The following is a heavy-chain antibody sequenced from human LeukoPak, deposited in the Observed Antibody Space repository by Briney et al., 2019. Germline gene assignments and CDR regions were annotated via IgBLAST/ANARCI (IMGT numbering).Heavy chain of an antibody. J-gene: IGHJ5*02. CDR3: AKDLSIAARRVVP. CDR2: IRGIGGST. V-gene: IGHV3-23*01. D-gene: IGHD6-6*01. Sequence: SLRLSCSAFGGAFISYAMCCCRQAPRQGGKGVSGIRGIGGSTYSADSLKRRFTISIYISKNKLYLHLKLLTAADTAVYYCAKDLSIAARRVVPWGQ. CDR1: GGAFISYA.